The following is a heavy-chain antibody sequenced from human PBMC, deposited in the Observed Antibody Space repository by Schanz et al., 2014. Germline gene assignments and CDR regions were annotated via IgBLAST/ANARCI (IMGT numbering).Heavy chain of an antibody. CDR2: IFTDGRT. CDR1: GFAVDNYY. V-gene: IGHV3-66*02. Sequence: VASGGGFVQPGGSLRLSCAASGFAVDNYYMSCVRQAPGRGLEWVSIIFTDGRTYYADSVKGRFTISRDSSKNTLFLQMNSLRTEDTAVYYCARLDPYCRSGTCSRAFDFWGQGTLVTVSS. J-gene: IGHJ4*02. CDR3: ARLDPYCRSGTCSRAFDF. D-gene: IGHD2-15*01.